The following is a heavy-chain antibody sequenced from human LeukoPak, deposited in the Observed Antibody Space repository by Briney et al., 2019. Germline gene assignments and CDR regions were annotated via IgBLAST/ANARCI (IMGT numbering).Heavy chain of an antibody. J-gene: IGHJ4*02. V-gene: IGHV1-3*01. CDR1: GYTFTSYD. Sequence: RASVKVSCKASGYTFTSYDMHWVRQAPGQRLEWMGWINAGNGNTKYSQKFQGRVTITRDTSTSTAYMELSSLRSEDTAVYYCARVCSVYYYGLGSYYTFDYWGQGALVTVSS. D-gene: IGHD3-10*01. CDR2: INAGNGNT. CDR3: ARVCSVYYYGLGSYYTFDY.